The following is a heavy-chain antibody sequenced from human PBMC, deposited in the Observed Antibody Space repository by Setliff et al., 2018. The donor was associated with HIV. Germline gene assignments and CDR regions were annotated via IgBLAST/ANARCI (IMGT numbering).Heavy chain of an antibody. J-gene: IGHJ6*02. CDR1: GFTFSSYT. Sequence: GGSLRLSCAASGFTFSSYTMNWVRQAPGKWLDWVSYISSSGSTIYYADSVKGRFTVYRDNTKNSLYLQMNILRTEDTAVYYCAKSGVRPHPSHDYYYYGMDVWGQGTTVTVSS. V-gene: IGHV3-48*04. CDR3: AKSGVRPHPSHDYYYYGMDV. D-gene: IGHD1-1*01. CDR2: ISSSGSTI.